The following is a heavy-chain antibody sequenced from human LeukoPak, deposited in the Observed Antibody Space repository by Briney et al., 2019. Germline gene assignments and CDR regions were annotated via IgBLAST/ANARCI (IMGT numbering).Heavy chain of an antibody. CDR2: IIPIFGTA. D-gene: IGHD2-2*01. J-gene: IGHJ4*02. Sequence: GASVKVSCKASGGTFSSYAISWVRQAPGQGLEWMGGIIPIFGTANYAQKFQGRVTITADKSTSTAYMELSSLRSEDTAVYYCARAPFRSCRSTSCYFDYWGQGTLVTVSS. CDR1: GGTFSSYA. CDR3: ARAPFRSCRSTSCYFDY. V-gene: IGHV1-69*06.